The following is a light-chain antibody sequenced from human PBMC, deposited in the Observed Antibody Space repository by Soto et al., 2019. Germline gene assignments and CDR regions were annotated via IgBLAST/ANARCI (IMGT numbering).Light chain of an antibody. J-gene: IGLJ1*01. Sequence: QSALTQPRSVSGSPGQSVTISCTGTSSDVGGYNYVSWYQHHPGKAPKLVIYEVSNRPSGIPDRFSGSKSGNTASLTISGLQAEDEAEYYCSLYTTDSTNVFGTGTKLTVL. CDR1: SSDVGGYNY. CDR2: EVS. V-gene: IGLV2-18*01. CDR3: SLYTTDSTNV.